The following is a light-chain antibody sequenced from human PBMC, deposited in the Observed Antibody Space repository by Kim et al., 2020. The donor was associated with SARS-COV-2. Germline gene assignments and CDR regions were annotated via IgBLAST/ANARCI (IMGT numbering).Light chain of an antibody. CDR2: SAS. V-gene: IGKV1-NL1*01. CDR3: QQYNGTLGT. CDR1: QDIGNS. Sequence: DIQMTQSPSAMSASIGDRVTITCRATQDIGNSVAWYQQKPGKGPNLLISSASTLASGVPSRFSGSGSGTEYTLTISSLHPEDFATYYCQQYNGTLGTFGQGTKVDIK. J-gene: IGKJ1*01.